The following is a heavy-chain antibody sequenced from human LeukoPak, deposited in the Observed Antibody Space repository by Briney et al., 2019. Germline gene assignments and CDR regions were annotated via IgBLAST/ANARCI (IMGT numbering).Heavy chain of an antibody. CDR1: GGSFNGYS. D-gene: IGHD3-10*01. J-gene: IGHJ1*01. CDR3: ARRSAHRGFYFQY. Sequence: TSETLSLTCAVYGGSFNGYSWTWIRQPPGKGLEWIGEIDHSGNTNYHPSLKSRITISLDTSKNQFSLKLSSVTAADTAVYYCARRSAHRGFYFQYWGQGTLATVSS. CDR2: IDHSGNT. V-gene: IGHV4-34*01.